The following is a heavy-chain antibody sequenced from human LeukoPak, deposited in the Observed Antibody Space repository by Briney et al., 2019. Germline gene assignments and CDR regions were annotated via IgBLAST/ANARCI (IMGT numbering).Heavy chain of an antibody. CDR2: INHSGST. D-gene: IGHD6-19*01. V-gene: IGHV4-34*01. CDR1: GGSFSGYY. Sequence: SETLSLTCAVYGGSFSGYYWSWIRQPPGKGLEWIGEINHSGSTNYNPSLKSRFTISVDTSKNQFSLKLSSVTAADTAVYYCARGRYSSGWYRRGWPVDYWGQGTLVTVSS. CDR3: ARGRYSSGWYRRGWPVDY. J-gene: IGHJ4*02.